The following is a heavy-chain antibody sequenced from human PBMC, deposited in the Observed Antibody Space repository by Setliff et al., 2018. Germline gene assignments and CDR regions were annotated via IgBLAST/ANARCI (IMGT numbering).Heavy chain of an antibody. J-gene: IGHJ3*01. CDR3: ARLGSSSWYNDVFDF. CDR1: GYTFTSNW. Sequence: GESLKISCKASGYTFTSNWIAWVRQMPGKGLEWMGLVFPSDSDTRYSPSFRGQVTISADKSISTAYLQWSTLKASDTAMYYCARLGSSSWYNDVFDFWGPGTMVTVSS. V-gene: IGHV5-51*01. D-gene: IGHD6-13*01. CDR2: VFPSDSDT.